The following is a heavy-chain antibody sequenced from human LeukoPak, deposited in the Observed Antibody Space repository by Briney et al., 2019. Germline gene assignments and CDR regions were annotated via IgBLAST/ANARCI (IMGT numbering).Heavy chain of an antibody. CDR1: GGSISTSNYY. Sequence: PSETLSLTCTVSGGSISTSNYYWGWIRQPPGKGLEWIGEINHSGSTNYNPSLKSRVTISVDTSKNQFSLKLSSVTAADTAVYYCARANAAVTGASYFFDYWGQGTLVTVSS. D-gene: IGHD2/OR15-2a*01. J-gene: IGHJ4*02. V-gene: IGHV4-39*07. CDR2: INHSGST. CDR3: ARANAAVTGASYFFDY.